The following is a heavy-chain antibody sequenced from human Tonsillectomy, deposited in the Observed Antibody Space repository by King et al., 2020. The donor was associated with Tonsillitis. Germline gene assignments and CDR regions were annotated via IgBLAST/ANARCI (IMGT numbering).Heavy chain of an antibody. Sequence: QLQESGPGLVKPSETLSLTCTVSGDSVSSGSYYWTWIRQPPGKGLEWIGFIFHSGSLSYNPSLKSRVTISIDGSKNQFSLNLGSVTAADTAVYYCARGYNWNDYWGQGTLVTVSS. CDR1: GDSVSSGSYY. CDR3: ARGYNWNDY. CDR2: IFHSGSL. D-gene: IGHD1-20*01. J-gene: IGHJ4*02. V-gene: IGHV4-61*01.